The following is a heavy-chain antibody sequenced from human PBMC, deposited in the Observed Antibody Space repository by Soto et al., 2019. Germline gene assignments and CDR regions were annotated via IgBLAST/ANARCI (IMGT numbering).Heavy chain of an antibody. Sequence: EVQLLESGGGLVQPGGSLRLSCAASGFTFSSYAMSWVRQAPGKGLEWVSAISGSGGSTYYADSVKGRFTISRDNSKNTVYLQMNSLRAEDTAVYYCAKHVQIFYYYYYMDVWGKGTTVTVSS. D-gene: IGHD3-3*01. CDR3: AKHVQIFYYYYYMDV. J-gene: IGHJ6*03. CDR1: GFTFSSYA. V-gene: IGHV3-23*01. CDR2: ISGSGGST.